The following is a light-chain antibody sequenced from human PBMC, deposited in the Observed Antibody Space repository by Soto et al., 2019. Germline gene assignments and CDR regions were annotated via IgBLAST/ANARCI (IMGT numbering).Light chain of an antibody. V-gene: IGKV3-15*01. CDR1: RSVRRK. Sequence: EIVTTQSPATLSVSPGDRATLSCRARRSVRRKLAWFQWKPAQAYSLFIYGASTRATGIPDRFSGSGTGTEFTLTTSSLQSEDFAVYYCQQYNNWPRTLXKGTKVYIK. CDR2: GAS. CDR3: QQYNNWPRT. J-gene: IGKJ1*01.